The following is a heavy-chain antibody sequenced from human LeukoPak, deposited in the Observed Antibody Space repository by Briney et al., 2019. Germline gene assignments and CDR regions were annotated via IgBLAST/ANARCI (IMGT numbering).Heavy chain of an antibody. V-gene: IGHV4-34*01. Sequence: SETLSLTCAVYGGSFSGYYWSWIRQPPGKALEWIGEINHSGSTNYNPSLKSRVTISVDTSKNQFSLKLSSVTAADTAVYYCARGVADYDSSGALFDYWGQGTLVTVSS. CDR1: GGSFSGYY. J-gene: IGHJ4*02. D-gene: IGHD3-22*01. CDR3: ARGVADYDSSGALFDY. CDR2: INHSGST.